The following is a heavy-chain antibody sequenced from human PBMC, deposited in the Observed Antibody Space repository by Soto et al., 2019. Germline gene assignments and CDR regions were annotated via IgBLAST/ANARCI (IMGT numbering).Heavy chain of an antibody. CDR2: IYYSGGT. CDR3: AGRDCSGTNCYYLDYYYMDV. D-gene: IGHD2-2*01. J-gene: IGHJ6*03. CDR1: GGSFSSYY. V-gene: IGHV4-59*08. Sequence: QVQLQESGPGLVRPSETLSLTCTVSGGSFSSYYWTWIRQSPGKGLEWIGYIYYSGGTDYNPSLRGRLAISIDTSKNQFSLRLNSMTAADTAVYYCAGRDCSGTNCYYLDYYYMDVWVKGTTVTVSS.